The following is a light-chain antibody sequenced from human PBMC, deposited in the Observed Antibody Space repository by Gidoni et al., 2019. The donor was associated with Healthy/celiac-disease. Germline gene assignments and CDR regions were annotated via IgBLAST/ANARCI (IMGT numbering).Light chain of an antibody. Sequence: IQLTQSPSSLSASVGDRVTITCRASQGISSYLAWYLQKPGKAPKLLIYAASTLQSGVPSRFRGSGSGTDFTLTISSLQPEDFATYYCQQLNSYPYTFGQGTKLEIK. V-gene: IGKV1-9*01. CDR2: AAS. CDR3: QQLNSYPYT. J-gene: IGKJ2*01. CDR1: QGISSY.